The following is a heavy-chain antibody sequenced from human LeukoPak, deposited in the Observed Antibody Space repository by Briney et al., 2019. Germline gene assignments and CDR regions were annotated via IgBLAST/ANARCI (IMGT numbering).Heavy chain of an antibody. Sequence: SETLSLTCTLPGGSISSSTSYWCWIRQPPGKGLEWIGSIYYSGSTYYNPSLNSRVTISLDTSKNHFSMQLSSVTAADTVVYYCARHSSSWKSNFDYWGQGTLVTVSS. CDR1: GGSISSSTSY. CDR2: IYYSGST. CDR3: ARHSSSWKSNFDY. V-gene: IGHV4-39*01. J-gene: IGHJ4*02. D-gene: IGHD6-13*01.